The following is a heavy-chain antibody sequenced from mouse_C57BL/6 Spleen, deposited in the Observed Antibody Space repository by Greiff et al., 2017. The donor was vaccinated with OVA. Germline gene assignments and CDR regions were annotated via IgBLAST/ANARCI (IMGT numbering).Heavy chain of an antibody. Sequence: VQLQQSGAELVRPGASVKLSCTATGYTFTDDYMHWVKQRPEHGLEWIGWIDPENGDTEYASKFQGKATITADTSSNTAYLQLSSLTSEDTAGYYCTNSNYFDYWGQGTTLTVSS. J-gene: IGHJ2*01. D-gene: IGHD2-5*01. CDR3: TNSNYFDY. CDR1: GYTFTDDY. CDR2: IDPENGDT. V-gene: IGHV14-4*01.